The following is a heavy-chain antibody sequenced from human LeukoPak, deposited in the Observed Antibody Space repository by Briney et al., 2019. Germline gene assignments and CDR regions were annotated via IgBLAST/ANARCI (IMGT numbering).Heavy chain of an antibody. J-gene: IGHJ4*02. CDR1: GDSISNTNYY. V-gene: IGHV4-39*01. Sequence: SEILSLTCAVSGDSISNTNYYWGWIRQPPGKGLEWIGSILYIGSAYFNPSLKSRVTISVDTSKNHFSLKLSSVTAADTAVYYCARQGVAAVGRMTLWGQGTLVTVSS. CDR2: ILYIGSA. D-gene: IGHD6-13*01. CDR3: ARQGVAAVGRMTL.